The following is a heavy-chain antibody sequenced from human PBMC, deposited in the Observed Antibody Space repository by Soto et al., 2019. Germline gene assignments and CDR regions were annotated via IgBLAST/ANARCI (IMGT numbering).Heavy chain of an antibody. CDR1: GFTFSCFD. CDR3: AKSQEIGTHFFDS. CDR2: IGTAGDT. Sequence: PSETLRLSCEASGFTFSCFDMHWVRQPTGKGLEWVSSIGTAGDTYYAVSVKGRFTISRDNAKNSLSLQMNSLRAGDMAVYFCAKSQEIGTHFFDSWGQGTQVTVSS. J-gene: IGHJ4*02. V-gene: IGHV3-13*01. D-gene: IGHD6-13*01.